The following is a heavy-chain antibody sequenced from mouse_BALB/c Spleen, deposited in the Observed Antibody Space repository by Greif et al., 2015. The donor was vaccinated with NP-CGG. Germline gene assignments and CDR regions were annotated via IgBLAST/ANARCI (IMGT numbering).Heavy chain of an antibody. D-gene: IGHD1-1*01. Sequence: VQGVESGPGLVAPSQSLSITCTVSGFSLTSYGVHWVRQPPGKGLEWLGVIWAGGSSNYNSALMSRLSISKDNSKSXVFLKMNSLQTDDTVMYFCARDRPLYYYGSSLYFDVWGAGTTVTVSS. CDR3: ARDRPLYYYGSSLYFDV. J-gene: IGHJ1*01. CDR1: GFSLTSYG. V-gene: IGHV2-9*02. CDR2: IWAGGSS.